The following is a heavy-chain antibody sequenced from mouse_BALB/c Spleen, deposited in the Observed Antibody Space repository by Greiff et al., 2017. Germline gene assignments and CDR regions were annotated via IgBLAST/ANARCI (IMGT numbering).Heavy chain of an antibody. D-gene: IGHD2-1*01. J-gene: IGHJ4*01. V-gene: IGHV5-6*01. CDR1: GFTFSSYG. Sequence: EVQLVESGGDLVKPGGSLKLSCAASGFTFSSYGMSWVRQTPDKRLEWVATISSGGSYTYYPDSVKGRFTISRDNAKNTLYLQMSSLKSEDTAMYYCARLGDGNYGWTMDYWGQGTSVTVSS. CDR3: ARLGDGNYGWTMDY. CDR2: ISSGGSYT.